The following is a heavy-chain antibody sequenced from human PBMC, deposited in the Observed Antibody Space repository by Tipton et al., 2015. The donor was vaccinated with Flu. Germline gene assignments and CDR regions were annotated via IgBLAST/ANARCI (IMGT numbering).Heavy chain of an antibody. J-gene: IGHJ6*02. CDR2: IYYSGST. V-gene: IGHV4-30-4*01. CDR3: ARDPRPDYGERYGLDV. D-gene: IGHD4-17*01. Sequence: TLSLTCTVSGGSISSGDYYWSWIRQPPGKGLEWIGYIYYSGSTYYNPSLKSRVTISVDTSKNQFSLKLSSVTAADTAVYYCARDPRPDYGERYGLDVWGQGTTVTASS. CDR1: GGSISSGDYY.